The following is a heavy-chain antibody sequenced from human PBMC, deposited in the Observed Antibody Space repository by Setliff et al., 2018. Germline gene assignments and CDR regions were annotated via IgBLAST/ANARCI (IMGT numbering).Heavy chain of an antibody. CDR1: GFTFTTYG. CDR3: TRDQDYYGMDV. CDR2: ISGDGGST. V-gene: IGHV3-23*01. Sequence: PGESLKISCAASGFTFTTYGMSWVRQAPGKGLEWVSGISGDGGSTYYADSVKGRFTISRDNAKNSLYLQMNSLRAKDTAVYHCTRDQDYYGMDVWGQGTTVTVSS. J-gene: IGHJ6*02.